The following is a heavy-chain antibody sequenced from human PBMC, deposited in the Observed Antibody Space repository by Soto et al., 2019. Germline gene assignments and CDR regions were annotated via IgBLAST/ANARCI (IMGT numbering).Heavy chain of an antibody. CDR3: ARDRGVFAKGFDY. V-gene: IGHV3-33*01. CDR1: GFTFSSYG. Sequence: SLRLSCAASGFTFSSYGMHWVRQAPGKGLEWVAVIWYDGSNKYYADSVKGRFTISRDNSKNTLYPQMNSLRAEDTAVYYCARDRGVFAKGFDYWGQGTLVTVSS. CDR2: IWYDGSNK. D-gene: IGHD3-10*01. J-gene: IGHJ4*02.